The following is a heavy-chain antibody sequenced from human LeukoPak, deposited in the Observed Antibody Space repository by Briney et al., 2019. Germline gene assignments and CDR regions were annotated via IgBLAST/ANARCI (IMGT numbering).Heavy chain of an antibody. V-gene: IGHV1-46*01. Sequence: ASVKVSCKASGYTFTSYYMHWVRQAPGQGLEWMGIINPSGGSTSYAQKFQGRVTMTRDMSTSTVYMELSRLRSEDTAVYYCARDGYCSGGSCQPWVFDPWGQGTLVTVSS. CDR3: ARDGYCSGGSCQPWVFDP. J-gene: IGHJ5*02. CDR2: INPSGGST. CDR1: GYTFTSYY. D-gene: IGHD2-15*01.